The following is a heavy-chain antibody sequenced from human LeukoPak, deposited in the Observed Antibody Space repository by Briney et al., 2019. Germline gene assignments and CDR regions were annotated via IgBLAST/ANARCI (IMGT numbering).Heavy chain of an antibody. CDR3: ARVYSSGYYHDAFDI. CDR1: GYTFTGYY. D-gene: IGHD3-22*01. J-gene: IGHJ3*02. CDR2: INPNSGGT. V-gene: IGHV1-2*02. Sequence: ASVKVSCKASGYTFTGYYMHWVRQAPGQGLEWMGWINPNSGGTNYAQKFQGRVTMTRDTSISTAYMELSRLRSDDTAVYYCARVYSSGYYHDAFDIWGQGTMVTVSS.